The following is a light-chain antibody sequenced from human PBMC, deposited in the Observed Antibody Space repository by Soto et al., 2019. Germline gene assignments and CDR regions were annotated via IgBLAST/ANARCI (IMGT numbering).Light chain of an antibody. Sequence: EIVLMQSPGTLSLSPGERATLSCRASQTLRRTYIAWYQQKPGQAPRVLIXGASKRATGIPDRFSGSGSGTDFSLTISSLEPEDFAVYYCQQRSNWPRPITFGQGTRLEIK. CDR1: QTLRRTY. CDR3: QQRSNWPRPIT. V-gene: IGKV3D-20*02. CDR2: GAS. J-gene: IGKJ5*01.